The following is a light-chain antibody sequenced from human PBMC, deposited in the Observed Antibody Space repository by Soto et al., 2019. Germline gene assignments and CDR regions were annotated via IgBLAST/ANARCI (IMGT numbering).Light chain of an antibody. Sequence: QSALTQPASVSGSPGQSITISCTATSSDVGGYNQVSWYQQHPGKAPKLMIYDVSNRPSGVSNRFSGSKSGNTASLTISGLQAEDEADYYCSSYTTSRTFLFGGGTKLTVL. CDR1: SSDVGGYNQ. V-gene: IGLV2-14*01. CDR3: SSYTTSRTFL. J-gene: IGLJ2*01. CDR2: DVS.